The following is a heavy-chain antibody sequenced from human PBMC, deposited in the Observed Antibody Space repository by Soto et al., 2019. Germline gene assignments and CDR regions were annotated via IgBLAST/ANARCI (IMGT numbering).Heavy chain of an antibody. CDR3: AKDELLWFGELRPAFDI. CDR2: ISGSGGST. V-gene: IGHV3-23*01. CDR1: GFTFSSYA. D-gene: IGHD3-10*01. Sequence: VQLLESGGGLVQPGGSLRLSCAASGFTFSSYAMSWVRQAPRKGLEWVSAISGSGGSTYYADSVKGRFTISRDNSKNTLYLQMNSLRAEDTAVYYCAKDELLWFGELRPAFDIWGQGTMVTVSS. J-gene: IGHJ3*02.